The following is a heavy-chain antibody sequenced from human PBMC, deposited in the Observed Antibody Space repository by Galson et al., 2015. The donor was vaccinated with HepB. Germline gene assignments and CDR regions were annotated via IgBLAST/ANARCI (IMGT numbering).Heavy chain of an antibody. CDR1: GYSFTSYW. CDR3: ARHEGSIVVVPAAPFDY. D-gene: IGHD2-2*01. V-gene: IGHV5-10-1*01. J-gene: IGHJ4*02. CDR2: IDPSDSYT. Sequence: QSGAEVKKPGESLRISCKGSGYSFTSYWISWVRQMPGKGLEWMERIDPSDSYTNYSPSFQGHVTISADKSISTAYLQWSSLKASDTAMYYCARHEGSIVVVPAAPFDYWGQGILVTVSS.